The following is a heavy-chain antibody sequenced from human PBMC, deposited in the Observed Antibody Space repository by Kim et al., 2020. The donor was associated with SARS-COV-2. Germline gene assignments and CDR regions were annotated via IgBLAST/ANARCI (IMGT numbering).Heavy chain of an antibody. D-gene: IGHD3-10*01. CDR3: TPAQWFGEINHYYHYYTGIDV. CDR2: IRSKAYGGTT. V-gene: IGHV3-49*03. Sequence: GGSLRLSCTASGFTFGDYAMSWFRQAPGKGLEWVGFIRSKAYGGTTEYAASVKGRFTISRDDSKSIAYLQMNSLKTEDTAVYYCTPAQWFGEINHYYHYYTGIDVWGEGTTVTVSS. CDR1: GFTFGDYA. J-gene: IGHJ6*04.